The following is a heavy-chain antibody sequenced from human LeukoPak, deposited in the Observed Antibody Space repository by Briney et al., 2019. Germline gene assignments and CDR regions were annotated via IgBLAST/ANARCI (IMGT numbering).Heavy chain of an antibody. CDR3: ARAPSCSGGSCYPYYFDY. J-gene: IGHJ4*02. CDR2: IYYSGST. D-gene: IGHD2-15*01. V-gene: IGHV4-31*03. Sequence: SETLSLTCTVSGGSISSGGYHWSWIRQHPGKGLEWIGYIYYSGSTYYNPSLKSRVTISVDTSKNQFSLKLSSVTAADTAVYYCARAPSCSGGSCYPYYFDYWGQGTLVTVSS. CDR1: GGSISSGGYH.